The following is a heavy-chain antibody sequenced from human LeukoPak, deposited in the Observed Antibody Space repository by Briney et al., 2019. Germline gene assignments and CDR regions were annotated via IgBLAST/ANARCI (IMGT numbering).Heavy chain of an antibody. CDR2: ISSDGSNK. V-gene: IGHV3-30*03. CDR1: GFTFSSYG. CDR3: ARARYSSSSSDY. J-gene: IGHJ4*02. Sequence: GGSLRLSCAASGFTFSSYGMHWVRQAPGKGLEWVAVISSDGSNKYYADSVKGRFTIPRDNSKNTLYLQMNSLRAEDTAVYYCARARYSSSSSDYWGQGTLVTVSS. D-gene: IGHD6-6*01.